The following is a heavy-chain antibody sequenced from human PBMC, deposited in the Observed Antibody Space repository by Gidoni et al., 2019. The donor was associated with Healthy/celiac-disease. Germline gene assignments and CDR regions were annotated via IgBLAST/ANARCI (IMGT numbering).Heavy chain of an antibody. CDR2: ISSSSSYT. CDR3: ARAMVRGVEYYYGMDV. CDR1: GFPFSDYY. Sequence: QVQLVESGGGVVKPGGSLRLSCAASGFPFSDYYMSWIRQAPGKGLEWVSYISSSSSYTNYADSVKGRFTISRDNAKNSLYLQMNSLRAEDTAVYYCARAMVRGVEYYYGMDVWGQGTTVTVSS. J-gene: IGHJ6*02. V-gene: IGHV3-11*05. D-gene: IGHD3-10*01.